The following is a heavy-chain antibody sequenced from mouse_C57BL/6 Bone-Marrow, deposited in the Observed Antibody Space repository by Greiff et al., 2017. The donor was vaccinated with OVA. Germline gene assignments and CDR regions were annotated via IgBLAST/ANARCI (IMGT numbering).Heavy chain of an antibody. J-gene: IGHJ3*01. CDR3: ARVIIYDGYFAWFAY. CDR1: GFSLSTFGMG. V-gene: IGHV8-8*01. D-gene: IGHD2-3*01. Sequence: QVTLKESGPGILQPSQTLSLTCSFSGFSLSTFGMGVGWIRQPSGKGLEWLAHIWWDDDKYYNPALKSRLTISKDTSKNQVFLKIANVDTADTATYYCARVIIYDGYFAWFAYWGQGTLVTVSA. CDR2: IWWDDDK.